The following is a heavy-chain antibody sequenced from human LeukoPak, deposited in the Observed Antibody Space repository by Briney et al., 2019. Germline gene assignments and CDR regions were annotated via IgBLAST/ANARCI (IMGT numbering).Heavy chain of an antibody. D-gene: IGHD3-22*01. CDR2: ISSSSSYI. V-gene: IGHV3-21*01. CDR3: ARHYSSDYYDSSGYDAFDI. CDR1: GFTFSSYS. J-gene: IGHJ3*02. Sequence: GGSLRLSCAASGFTFSSYSMNWVRQAPGKGLEWVSSISSSSSYIYYADSVKGRLTISRDNAKNSLYLQMNSLRAEDTAVYYCARHYSSDYYDSSGYDAFDIWGQGTMVTVSS.